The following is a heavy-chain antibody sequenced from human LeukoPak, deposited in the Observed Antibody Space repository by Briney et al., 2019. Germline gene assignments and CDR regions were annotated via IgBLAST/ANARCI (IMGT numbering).Heavy chain of an antibody. CDR2: IYYSGST. Sequence: GSLRLSCAASGFTVSSNYMSWVRQAPGKGLEWIGYIYYSGSTNYNPSLKSRVTISVDTSKNQFSLKLSSVTAADTAVYYCARDWMSGSYRFFDYWGQGTLVTVSS. CDR3: ARDWMSGSYRFFDY. V-gene: IGHV4-59*02. J-gene: IGHJ4*02. D-gene: IGHD1-26*01. CDR1: GFTVSSNY.